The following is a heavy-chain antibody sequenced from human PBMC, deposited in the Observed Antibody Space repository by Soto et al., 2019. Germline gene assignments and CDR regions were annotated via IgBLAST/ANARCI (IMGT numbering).Heavy chain of an antibody. CDR3: ARPSSSWYTPDY. Sequence: SETLSLTCTVSGGSISSSSYYWGWIRQPPGKGLEWIGSIYYSGGTYYNPSLKSRVTISVDTSKNQFSLKLSSVTAADTAVYYCARPSSSWYTPDYWGQGTLVTVSS. CDR2: IYYSGGT. CDR1: GGSISSSSYY. D-gene: IGHD6-13*01. J-gene: IGHJ4*02. V-gene: IGHV4-39*01.